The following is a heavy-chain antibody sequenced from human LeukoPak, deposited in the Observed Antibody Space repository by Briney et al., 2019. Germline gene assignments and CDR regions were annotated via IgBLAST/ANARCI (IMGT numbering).Heavy chain of an antibody. CDR2: INHSGST. CDR1: GGSFSGYY. Sequence: SETLSLTCAVYGGSFSGYYWSWIRQPPGKGLERIGEINHSGSTNYNPSLKSRVTISVDTSKNQFSLKLSSVTAADTAVYHCARGSRGYSYGFYYWGQGTLVTVSS. CDR3: ARGSRGYSYGFYY. V-gene: IGHV4-34*01. J-gene: IGHJ4*02. D-gene: IGHD5-18*01.